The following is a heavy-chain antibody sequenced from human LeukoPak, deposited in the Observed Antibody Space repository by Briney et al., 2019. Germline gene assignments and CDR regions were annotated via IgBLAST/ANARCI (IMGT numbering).Heavy chain of an antibody. D-gene: IGHD1-1*01. Sequence: ASVKVSCKASGYTFTGYYMHWVRQAPGQGLEWMGWINPNSGGTNYAQKFQGWVTMTRDTSISTAYMELSRLRSDDTAVYYCARVKELERRKTIGYWGQGTLVTVSS. CDR3: ARVKELERRKTIGY. CDR2: INPNSGGT. V-gene: IGHV1-2*04. CDR1: GYTFTGYY. J-gene: IGHJ4*02.